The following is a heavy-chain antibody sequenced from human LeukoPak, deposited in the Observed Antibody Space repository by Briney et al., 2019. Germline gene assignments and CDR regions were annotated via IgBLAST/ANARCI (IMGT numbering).Heavy chain of an antibody. J-gene: IGHJ6*02. D-gene: IGHD4-23*01. CDR1: GSTFSDAW. CDR3: VADYGGSDGGWWYGMDV. V-gene: IGHV3-15*07. Sequence: PGGSLRLSCAASGSTFSDAWMNWVRQAPGKGLEWVGRSKRKFEGGTTDYAAPVKGKFTISRDDSKNTLYLQMNSLGSEDTAVYYCVADYGGSDGGWWYGMDVWGQGTTVTVSS. CDR2: SKRKFEGGTT.